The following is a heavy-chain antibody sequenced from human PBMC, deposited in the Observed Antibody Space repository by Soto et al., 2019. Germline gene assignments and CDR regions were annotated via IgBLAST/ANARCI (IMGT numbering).Heavy chain of an antibody. CDR3: ARDHDYGDYGGYFDY. CDR2: INPNSGGT. J-gene: IGHJ4*02. V-gene: IGHV1-2*04. Sequence: ASVKVSCKASGYTFTGYYMHWVRRAPGQGLEWMGWINPNSGGTNYAQKFQGWVTMTRDTSISTAYMELSRLRSDDTAVYYCARDHDYGDYGGYFDYWGQGTLVTVSS. D-gene: IGHD4-17*01. CDR1: GYTFTGYY.